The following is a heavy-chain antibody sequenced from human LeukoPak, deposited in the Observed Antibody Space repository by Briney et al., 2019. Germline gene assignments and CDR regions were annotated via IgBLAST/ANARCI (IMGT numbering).Heavy chain of an antibody. J-gene: IGHJ4*02. CDR3: SRRMQHLYNFEY. Sequence: PSETLSLTCSVSGGSISSYYWNRIRQPPGKGLEWIGYVYSSGSTNYNPSLKSRVTISVDTSKNQFSLKLNSVTAADTAVYYCSRRMQHLYNFEYWGQGALVTVSS. V-gene: IGHV4-59*08. CDR2: VYSSGST. D-gene: IGHD5-24*01. CDR1: GGSISSYY.